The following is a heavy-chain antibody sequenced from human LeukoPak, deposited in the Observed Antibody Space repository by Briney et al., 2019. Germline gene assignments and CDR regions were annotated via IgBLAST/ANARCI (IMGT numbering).Heavy chain of an antibody. J-gene: IGHJ4*02. CDR3: ARDRDCSGGSCYFYFDY. V-gene: IGHV3-48*04. D-gene: IGHD2-15*01. Sequence: GGSLRLSCAASGFTFSSYRMSWVRQTPGKGLEWLSYITETGSIIYYADSVKGRFAISRDNAKNSLYLQINSLRAEDTAVYYCARDRDCSGGSCYFYFDYWGQGTLVTVSS. CDR2: ITETGSII. CDR1: GFTFSSYR.